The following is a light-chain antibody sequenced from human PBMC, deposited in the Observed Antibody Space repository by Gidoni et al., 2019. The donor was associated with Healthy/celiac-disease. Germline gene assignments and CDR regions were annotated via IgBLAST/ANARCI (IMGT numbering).Light chain of an antibody. Sequence: QSVLTQPPSVSGAHGQRVTISCTGSSSNIGAGYDVHWYQQLPGTAPKLLIYGNSNRPSGVPDRFSGSKSGTSASLAITGLQAEDEADYYCQSYDSSLSGVVFGGGTKLT. CDR1: SSNIGAGYD. CDR2: GNS. CDR3: QSYDSSLSGVV. V-gene: IGLV1-40*01. J-gene: IGLJ2*01.